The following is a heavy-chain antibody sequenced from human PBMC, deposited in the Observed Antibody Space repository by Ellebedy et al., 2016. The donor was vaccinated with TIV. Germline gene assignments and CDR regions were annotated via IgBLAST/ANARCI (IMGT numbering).Heavy chain of an antibody. V-gene: IGHV3-23*01. J-gene: IGHJ4*02. CDR2: ISSYGSRT. D-gene: IGHD3-22*01. CDR3: AKGRGGGSDSSATSYYFDY. CDR1: GFTFSSYA. Sequence: GESLKISCAASGFTFSSYAMSWVRQAPGKGLEWVSIISSYGSRTYYADSVEGRFIISRDNSKKTLYLQMNSLRAEDTAVYYCAKGRGGGSDSSATSYYFDYWGLGTLVTVSS.